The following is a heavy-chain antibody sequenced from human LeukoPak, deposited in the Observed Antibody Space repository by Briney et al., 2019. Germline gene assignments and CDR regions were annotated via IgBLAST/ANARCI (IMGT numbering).Heavy chain of an antibody. Sequence: SETLSLTCAVYGGSFSGYYWSWIRQPPGKGLEWIGEINHSGSTNYNPSLKSRVTISVDSSKNQFSLKLSSVTAADTAVYYCARGCYCSSTSCYLVWFDPWGQGTLVTVSS. CDR3: ARGCYCSSTSCYLVWFDP. CDR2: INHSGST. J-gene: IGHJ5*02. V-gene: IGHV4-34*01. D-gene: IGHD2-2*01. CDR1: GGSFSGYY.